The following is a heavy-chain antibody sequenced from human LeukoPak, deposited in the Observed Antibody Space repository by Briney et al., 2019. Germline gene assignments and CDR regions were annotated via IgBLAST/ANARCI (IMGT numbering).Heavy chain of an antibody. J-gene: IGHJ4*02. V-gene: IGHV4-34*01. CDR1: GGSFSGYY. Sequence: SETLSLTCAVYGGSFSGYYWSWIRQPPGKGLEWIGEINHSGSTNYNPSLKSRVTISVDTSKNQFSLKLSSVTAADTAVYYCASRSRDWDDDYWGQGTLVTVSS. D-gene: IGHD1-1*01. CDR2: INHSGST. CDR3: ASRSRDWDDDY.